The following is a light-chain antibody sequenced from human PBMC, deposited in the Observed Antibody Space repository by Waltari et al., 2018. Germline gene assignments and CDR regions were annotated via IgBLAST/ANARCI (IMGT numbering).Light chain of an antibody. V-gene: IGKV3-11*01. CDR3: LQRSLWPWT. CDR2: DTS. CDR1: QGVSGY. Sequence: IVLTQSPDTLSLSPGERATLSCRASQGVSGYLAWYQQKSGQAPRLLIHDTSKRVTGIPARFSGSGSGTDSTLTISSLEPEDFAIYYCLQRSLWPWTFGQGTKVEI. J-gene: IGKJ1*01.